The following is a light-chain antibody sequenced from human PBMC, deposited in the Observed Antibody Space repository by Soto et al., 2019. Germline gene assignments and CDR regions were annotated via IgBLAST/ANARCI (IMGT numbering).Light chain of an antibody. CDR1: SSDVATYKY. J-gene: IGLJ1*01. CDR3: NSYTTGNTPLYV. Sequence: QSALTQPASVSGSPGQSITISCTGTSSDVATYKYVSWYQHHPGKAPKLLIYDVSSRPSGVSNRFSGSKSGNTASLTISGLQAEDEADYYCNSYTTGNTPLYVFGTGTKLTVL. V-gene: IGLV2-14*03. CDR2: DVS.